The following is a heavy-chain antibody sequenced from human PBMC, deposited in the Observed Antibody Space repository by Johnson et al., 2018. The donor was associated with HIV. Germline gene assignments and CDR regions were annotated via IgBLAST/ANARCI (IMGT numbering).Heavy chain of an antibody. CDR1: GFTFSSYW. CDR2: INSDGSST. D-gene: IGHD2-15*01. J-gene: IGHJ3*02. V-gene: IGHV3-74*01. Sequence: VQLVESGGGLVQPGGSLRLSCAASGFTFSSYWMHWVRQAPGKGLVWVSRINSDGSSTSYADSVKGRFTISRDNAKNTMYLQMNSLRAEDTAVYYCASGDMADMGGAFVIWGQGTMVTVSS. CDR3: ASGDMADMGGAFVI.